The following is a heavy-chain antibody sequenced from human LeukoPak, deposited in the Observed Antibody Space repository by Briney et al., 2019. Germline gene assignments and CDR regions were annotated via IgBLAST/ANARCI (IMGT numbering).Heavy chain of an antibody. D-gene: IGHD3-10*01. V-gene: IGHV4-39*02. Sequence: SETLSLTCTVSGGSIRSSYYYWGWIRQPPGKGLEWIGSIYDSGSTYYNPSLKSRVTISVDTSKNQFSLKLSSVTAADTAVYYCARDVLLWFGASYYYYGMDVWGQGTRSPSP. J-gene: IGHJ6*02. CDR2: IYDSGST. CDR1: GGSIRSSYYY. CDR3: ARDVLLWFGASYYYYGMDV.